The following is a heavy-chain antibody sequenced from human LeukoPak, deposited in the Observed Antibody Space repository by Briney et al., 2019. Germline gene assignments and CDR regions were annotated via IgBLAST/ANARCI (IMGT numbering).Heavy chain of an antibody. D-gene: IGHD2-15*01. CDR1: GYTFTSHG. V-gene: IGHV1-18*01. CDR3: ARDSLPAHCSGGSCYSIWFDP. Sequence: ASVKVSCKASGYTFTSHGISWVRQAPGQGLEWMGWISAYNGNTNYAQKLQGRVTMTTDTSTSTAYMELRSLRSDDTAVYYCARDSLPAHCSGGSCYSIWFDPWGQGTLVTVSS. J-gene: IGHJ5*02. CDR2: ISAYNGNT.